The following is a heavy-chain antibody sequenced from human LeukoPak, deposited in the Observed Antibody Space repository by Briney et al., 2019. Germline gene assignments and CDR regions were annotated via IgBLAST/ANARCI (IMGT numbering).Heavy chain of an antibody. CDR3: AFSRFLEWSNDAFDI. Sequence: GGSLRLSCAASGFTFSSYWMHWVRQAPGKGLVWVSRINSDGSSTSYADSVKGRFTISRDNAKNTLYLQMNSLRGEDTAVYYCAFSRFLEWSNDAFDIWGQGTMVTVSS. CDR2: INSDGSST. V-gene: IGHV3-74*01. D-gene: IGHD3-3*01. J-gene: IGHJ3*02. CDR1: GFTFSSYW.